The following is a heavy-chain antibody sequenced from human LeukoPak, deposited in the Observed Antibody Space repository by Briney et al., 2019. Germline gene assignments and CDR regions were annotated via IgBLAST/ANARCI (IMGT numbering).Heavy chain of an antibody. CDR3: TRSVGDPTPYYYYYYYMDV. D-gene: IGHD4-17*01. CDR1: GFTFGDYA. V-gene: IGHV3-49*03. CDR2: IRSKAYGGTT. J-gene: IGHJ6*03. Sequence: GGSLRLSCTASGFTFGDYAMSWFRQAPGKGLEGVGFIRSKAYGGTTEYAASVKGRFTISRDDSKSIAYLQMNSLKTEDTAVYYCTRSVGDPTPYYYYYYYMDVWGKGTTVTVSS.